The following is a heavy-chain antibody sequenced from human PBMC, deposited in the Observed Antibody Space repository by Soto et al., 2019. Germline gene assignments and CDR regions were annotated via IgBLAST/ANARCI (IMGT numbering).Heavy chain of an antibody. Sequence: SSETLSLTCAVSAGSISSGGYSWSWIRQPPGKGQKWIGYIYNSGSTYYNPSLKRRVTIALDRSRNQFSLKLSSLTAADTAVYYCARHVGYDDILTDYSYGMDVWGQGTTVSVSS. CDR1: AGSISSGGYS. CDR3: ARHVGYDDILTDYSYGMDV. D-gene: IGHD3-9*01. V-gene: IGHV4-30-2*01. CDR2: IYNSGST. J-gene: IGHJ6*02.